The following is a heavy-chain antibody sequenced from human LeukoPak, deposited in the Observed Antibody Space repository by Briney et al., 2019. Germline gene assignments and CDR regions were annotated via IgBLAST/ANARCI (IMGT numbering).Heavy chain of an antibody. V-gene: IGHV4-34*01. Sequence: SETLSLTCSVYSGSFSVYYWSWIRQPPGKGLEWIGEINHSVGTNYNPSLKSRVTMSLDTSKNQFSLKMSSVTAAETAVYYCARGSPLGQNWFDPWGQGTLVTVSS. CDR2: INHSVGT. CDR1: SGSFSVYY. J-gene: IGHJ5*02. CDR3: ARGSPLGQNWFDP. D-gene: IGHD7-27*01.